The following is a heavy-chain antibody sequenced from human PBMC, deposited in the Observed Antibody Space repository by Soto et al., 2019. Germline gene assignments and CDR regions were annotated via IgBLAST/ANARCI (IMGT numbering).Heavy chain of an antibody. J-gene: IGHJ4*02. Sequence: QVQLVESGGGVVQPGRSLRLSCAASGFTFSNYGMHWVRQVPGKGLEWVAVIWYNGSNKYYAQSVKGRFTISRDNSKNTLYLQMNSLRAEDTAVYYCVREDSRSWGEELDYWGQGTLVTVSS. V-gene: IGHV3-33*01. CDR1: GFTFSNYG. D-gene: IGHD6-13*01. CDR2: IWYNGSNK. CDR3: VREDSRSWGEELDY.